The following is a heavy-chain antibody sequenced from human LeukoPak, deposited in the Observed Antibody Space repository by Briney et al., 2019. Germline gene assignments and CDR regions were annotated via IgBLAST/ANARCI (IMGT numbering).Heavy chain of an antibody. CDR3: ARGVSATGSYGMDV. CDR2: IYYSGST. CDR1: GGSISSYY. Sequence: SETLSLTCTVSGGSISSYYWSWIRQPPGKGLEWIGYIYYSGSTNYNPSLKSRVTISVDTSKNQFSLKLSSVTAADTAVYYCARGVSATGSYGMDVWGKGTTVTVSS. V-gene: IGHV4-59*01. D-gene: IGHD3-10*01. J-gene: IGHJ6*04.